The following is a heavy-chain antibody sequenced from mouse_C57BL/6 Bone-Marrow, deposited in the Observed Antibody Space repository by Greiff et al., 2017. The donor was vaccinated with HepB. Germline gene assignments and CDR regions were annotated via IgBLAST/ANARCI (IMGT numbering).Heavy chain of an antibody. CDR2: ISNGGGST. V-gene: IGHV5-12*01. Sequence: EVQWVESGGGLVQPGGSLKLSCAASGFTFSDYYMYWVRQTPEKRLEWVAYISNGGGSTYYPDTVKGRFTISRDNAKNTLYLQMSRLKSEDTAMYYCASPALLLWLRRTPHYYAMDYWGQGTSVTVSS. J-gene: IGHJ4*01. D-gene: IGHD2-2*01. CDR1: GFTFSDYY. CDR3: ASPALLLWLRRTPHYYAMDY.